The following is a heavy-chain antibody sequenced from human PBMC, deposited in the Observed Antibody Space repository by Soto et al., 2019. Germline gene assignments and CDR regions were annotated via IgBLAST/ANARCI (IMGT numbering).Heavy chain of an antibody. Sequence: PPETLSHTCTVSGGSVSSGSYYWSWIRQPPGKGLEWIGYIYYSGSTNYNPSLKSRVTISVDTSKNQFSLKLSSVTAADTAVYYCAREGTDGYNYLYYYGMDVWGQGTTVTVSS. D-gene: IGHD5-12*01. CDR2: IYYSGST. CDR3: AREGTDGYNYLYYYGMDV. V-gene: IGHV4-61*01. CDR1: GGSVSSGSYY. J-gene: IGHJ6*02.